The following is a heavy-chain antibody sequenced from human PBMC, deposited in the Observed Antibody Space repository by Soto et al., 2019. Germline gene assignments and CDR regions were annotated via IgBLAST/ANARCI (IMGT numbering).Heavy chain of an antibody. Sequence: GGSLRLSCAVSGFTFSDYYMSWIRQAPGKGLEWVSYISSSSSYTNYADSVKGRFTISRDNAKNSLYLQMNSLRAEDTAVYYCAGVLDCSSTSCYTHGLYGMDVWGQGTTVTVSS. V-gene: IGHV3-11*06. CDR3: AGVLDCSSTSCYTHGLYGMDV. J-gene: IGHJ6*02. CDR2: ISSSSSYT. D-gene: IGHD2-2*02. CDR1: GFTFSDYY.